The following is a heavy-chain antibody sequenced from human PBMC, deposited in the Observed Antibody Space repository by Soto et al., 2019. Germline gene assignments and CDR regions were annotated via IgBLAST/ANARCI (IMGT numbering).Heavy chain of an antibody. CDR3: ARDRYCTSSSCKGFDY. V-gene: IGHV4-38-2*02. D-gene: IGHD2-2*01. CDR1: GYSISSGYY. CDR2: IYDSGKT. J-gene: IGHJ4*02. Sequence: TSETLSLTCAVSGYSISSGYYWGCIRQPPGKGLEWIGSIYDSGKTYYNPSLRSRVTISVDTSKNQFSLKLSSVTAADAAMYYCARDRYCTSSSCKGFDYWGQGTLVTVYS.